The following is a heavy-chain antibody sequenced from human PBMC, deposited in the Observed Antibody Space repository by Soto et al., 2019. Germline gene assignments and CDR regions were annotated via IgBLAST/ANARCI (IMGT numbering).Heavy chain of an antibody. CDR1: GGSISSSSYY. D-gene: IGHD3-22*01. J-gene: IGHJ4*02. Sequence: SETLSLTCTVSGGSISSSSYYWGWIRQPPGKGLEWIGSIYYSGSTYYNPSLKSRVTISVDTSKNQFSLKLSSVTAADTAVYYCARLNYDSSGYHDYWGQGTLVTVSS. V-gene: IGHV4-39*01. CDR2: IYYSGST. CDR3: ARLNYDSSGYHDY.